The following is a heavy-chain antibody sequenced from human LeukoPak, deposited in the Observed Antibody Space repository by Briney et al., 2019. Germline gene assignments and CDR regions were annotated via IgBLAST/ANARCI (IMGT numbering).Heavy chain of an antibody. J-gene: IGHJ3*01. Sequence: GGSLRLSCAASGFTFSSYEMNWVRQAPGKGLEWVSYISSSGSTIYYADSVKGRFTISRDNAKNSLYLQMNSLRAEDTAVYYCARDHYYYGSGSYDYWGQGTTVTVSS. CDR1: GFTFSSYE. D-gene: IGHD3-10*01. CDR3: ARDHYYYGSGSYDY. V-gene: IGHV3-48*03. CDR2: ISSSGSTI.